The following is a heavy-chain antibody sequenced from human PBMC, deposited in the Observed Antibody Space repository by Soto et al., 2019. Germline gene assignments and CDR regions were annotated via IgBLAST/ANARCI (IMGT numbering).Heavy chain of an antibody. Sequence: GGSLRLSCVVSGLAFSSSAMHWVRQAPGKGLEWVSGISGDTYYADSVKGRFTISRDNSQSTVYLYMNSLRTEDTAVHYCAMGSGYKYGSRLDVWGQGTRVTVSS. CDR3: AMGSGYKYGSRLDV. D-gene: IGHD3-10*01. J-gene: IGHJ6*02. CDR1: GLAFSSSA. V-gene: IGHV3-23*01. CDR2: ISGDT.